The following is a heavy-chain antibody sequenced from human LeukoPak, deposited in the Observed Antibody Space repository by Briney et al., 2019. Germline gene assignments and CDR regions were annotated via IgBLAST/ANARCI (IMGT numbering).Heavy chain of an antibody. D-gene: IGHD4-23*01. J-gene: IGHJ3*02. CDR2: IYHSGST. Sequence: SQTLSLTCAVSGGSISSGGYSWSWIRQPPGKGLEWIGYIYHSGSTNYNPSLKSRVTISVDTSKNQFSLKLSSVTAADTAVYYCARGGFSLFTVVTGPFDIWGQGTMVTVSS. V-gene: IGHV4-30-2*01. CDR3: ARGGFSLFTVVTGPFDI. CDR1: GGSISSGGYS.